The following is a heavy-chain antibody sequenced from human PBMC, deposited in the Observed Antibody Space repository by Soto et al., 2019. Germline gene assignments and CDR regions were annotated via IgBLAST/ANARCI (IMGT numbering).Heavy chain of an antibody. J-gene: IGHJ4*02. CDR2: IHYSGST. Sequence: WTWIRQPPGKGLEWIGYIHYSGSTDYNPSLKSRVTISLDTSKSQFSLKMSSVTAADTAVYYCARSSTGYGGAVWGQGTLVTVSS. D-gene: IGHD3-9*01. CDR3: ARSSTGYGGAV. V-gene: IGHV4-59*08.